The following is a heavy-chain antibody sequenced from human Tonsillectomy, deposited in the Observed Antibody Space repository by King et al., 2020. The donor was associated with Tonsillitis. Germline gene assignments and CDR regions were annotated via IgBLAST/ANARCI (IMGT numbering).Heavy chain of an antibody. D-gene: IGHD3-10*01. Sequence: VQLVESGGGVVQPGRSLRLSCAASGLTFSSYAMHWVRQAPGKGLEWVAVISYDGSNKYYADSVKGRFTISRDNSKNTLYLQMNSLRAEDTAVYYCARDRLLWFGDPTPQFDPWGQGTLVTVSS. CDR1: GLTFSSYA. CDR2: ISYDGSNK. V-gene: IGHV3-30-3*01. J-gene: IGHJ5*02. CDR3: ARDRLLWFGDPTPQFDP.